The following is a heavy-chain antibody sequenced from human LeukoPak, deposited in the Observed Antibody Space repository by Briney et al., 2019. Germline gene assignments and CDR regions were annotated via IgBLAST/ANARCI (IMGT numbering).Heavy chain of an antibody. D-gene: IGHD3-9*01. J-gene: IGHJ6*03. V-gene: IGHV3-7*01. CDR1: GFTFSSYW. Sequence: GGSLRLSCAASGFTFSSYWMSWVRQAPGKGLEWVANIKQDGSEKYYVDSVKGRFTISRDNAKNSLYLQMNSLRAEDTAVYYCARRVSVFDWLFYYYMDVWGKGTTVTISS. CDR2: IKQDGSEK. CDR3: ARRVSVFDWLFYYYMDV.